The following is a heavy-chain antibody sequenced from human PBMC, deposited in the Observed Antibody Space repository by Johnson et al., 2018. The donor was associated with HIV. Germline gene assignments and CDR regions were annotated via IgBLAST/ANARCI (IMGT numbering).Heavy chain of an antibody. V-gene: IGHV3-30*19. Sequence: QVQLVESGGGVVQPGRSLRLSCAASGFSFSSCGMHWVRQAPGKGLEWVAVISNDGSNKYYAQSVKGRFTISRYNAKNSLSLQTNSLRAEDTAVYYCARDSRLRTRAVGWADAFDIWGQGTMVTVSS. CDR1: GFSFSSCG. J-gene: IGHJ3*02. CDR2: ISNDGSNK. CDR3: ARDSRLRTRAVGWADAFDI. D-gene: IGHD4-17*01.